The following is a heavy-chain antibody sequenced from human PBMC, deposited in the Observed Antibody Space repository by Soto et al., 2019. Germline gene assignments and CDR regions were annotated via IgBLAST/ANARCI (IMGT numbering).Heavy chain of an antibody. CDR1: GGSFSGYY. J-gene: IGHJ5*02. V-gene: IGHV4-34*01. CDR2: INHSGST. CDR3: ARGRGVWGSYHYNWFDP. D-gene: IGHD3-16*02. Sequence: SETLSLTCAVYGGSFSGYYGSWTRQPPGKGLEWIGEINHSGSTNYNPSLKSRVTISVDTSKNQFSLKLSSVTAADTAVYYCARGRGVWGSYHYNWFDPWGQGTLVTVSS.